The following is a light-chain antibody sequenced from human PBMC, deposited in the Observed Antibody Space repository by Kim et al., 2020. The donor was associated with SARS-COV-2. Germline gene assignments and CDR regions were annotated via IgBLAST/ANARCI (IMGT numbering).Light chain of an antibody. CDR2: KAS. Sequence: DIQMTQSPSTVSASVGDIVTITCRASQRVSPWLAWYQQKPGKAPNLLIYKASSLDSGVPSRFSGSGSGTEFTLTISSLQPDDFATYYCQSYNNFPLTFGGGTKVDIK. CDR3: QSYNNFPLT. J-gene: IGKJ4*01. CDR1: QRVSPW. V-gene: IGKV1-5*03.